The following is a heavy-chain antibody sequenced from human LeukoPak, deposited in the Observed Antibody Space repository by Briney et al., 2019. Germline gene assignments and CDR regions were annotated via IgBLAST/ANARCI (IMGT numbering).Heavy chain of an antibody. CDR1: GFTVSSNY. CDR3: ARGVTRDAFDI. D-gene: IGHD2-21*02. Sequence: GPLRLSCAASGFTVSSNYMSWVRQAPGKGLEWVSVIYSGGSTYYADSVKGRFTISRDNSKNTLYLQMNSLRAEDTAVYYCARGVTRDAFDIWGQGTMVTVSS. V-gene: IGHV3-66*01. CDR2: IYSGGST. J-gene: IGHJ3*02.